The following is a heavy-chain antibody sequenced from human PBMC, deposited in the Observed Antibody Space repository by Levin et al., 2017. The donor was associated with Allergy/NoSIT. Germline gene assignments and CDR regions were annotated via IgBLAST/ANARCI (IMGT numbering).Heavy chain of an antibody. D-gene: IGHD2-21*01. Sequence: GESLKISCAASGFTFSTYAMSWVRQAPGKGLEWVSAISGSGGSTYYADSVKGRFTISRDSSKNTLYLQMNSLRAEDTAVYYCAKDVVSVIPYYFNYWGQGALVTVSS. CDR3: AKDVVSVIPYYFNY. CDR1: GFTFSTYA. CDR2: ISGSGGST. V-gene: IGHV3-23*01. J-gene: IGHJ4*02.